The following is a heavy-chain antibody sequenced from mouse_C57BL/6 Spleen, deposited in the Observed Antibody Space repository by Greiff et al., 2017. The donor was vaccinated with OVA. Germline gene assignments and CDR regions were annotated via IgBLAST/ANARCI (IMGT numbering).Heavy chain of an antibody. Sequence: VTLKESGPGILQSSQTLSLTCSFSGFSLSTSGMGVSWIRQPSGKGLEWLAHIYWDDDKRYNPSLKSRLTISKDTSRNQVFLKITSVDTADTATYYCARTTVAWYFDVWGTGTTVTVSS. J-gene: IGHJ1*03. CDR3: ARTTVAWYFDV. D-gene: IGHD1-1*01. CDR1: GFSLSTSGMG. V-gene: IGHV8-12*01. CDR2: IYWDDDK.